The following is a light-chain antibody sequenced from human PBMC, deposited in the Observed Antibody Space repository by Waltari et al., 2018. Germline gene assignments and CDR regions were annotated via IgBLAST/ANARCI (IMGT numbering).Light chain of an antibody. J-gene: IGLJ1*01. CDR3: SSYTTSSAPGV. CDR1: DDAAGAYAF. V-gene: IGLV2-14*01. CDR2: EVS. Sequence: QSALTQPASVSGSPGQSIPISRSGTDDAAGAYAFVSWYQQHPGKAPHLIIYEVSNRPSGISNRFSASKSGNTASLTISGLQAEDEADYYCSSYTTSSAPGVFGTGTRVTVL.